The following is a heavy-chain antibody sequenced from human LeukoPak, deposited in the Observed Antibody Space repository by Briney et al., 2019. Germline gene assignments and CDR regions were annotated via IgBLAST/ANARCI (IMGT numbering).Heavy chain of an antibody. V-gene: IGHV3-30*02. D-gene: IGHD3-10*01. CDR2: IRYDGRNK. Sequence: PGGSLRLSCAASGFTFSSHGMHWVRQAPGKGLEWVAFIRYDGRNKYYADSVKGRFTISRDNSKNTLYLQMKSLRAEDTAVYYCAKDLLLYYFDYWGQGTLVTVSS. J-gene: IGHJ4*02. CDR3: AKDLLLYYFDY. CDR1: GFTFSSHG.